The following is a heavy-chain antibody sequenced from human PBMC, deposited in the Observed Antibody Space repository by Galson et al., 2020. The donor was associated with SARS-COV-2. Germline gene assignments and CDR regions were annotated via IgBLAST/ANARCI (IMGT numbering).Heavy chain of an antibody. CDR1: GFDFTKYW. V-gene: IGHV5-51*01. Sequence: GESLKISCKGSGFDFTKYWIDWVRQMPGKGLEWMGTICPGDSDTRYSPSFQGQVTISADKSISTAYLQWSSLKASDTAFYYCARLEGMDVLGQGTTVTVSS. CDR2: ICPGDSDT. CDR3: ARLEGMDV. J-gene: IGHJ6*02.